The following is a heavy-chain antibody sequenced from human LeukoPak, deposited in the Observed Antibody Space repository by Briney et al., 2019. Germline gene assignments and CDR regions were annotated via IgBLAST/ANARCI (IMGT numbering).Heavy chain of an antibody. CDR2: VSHDASKN. V-gene: IGHV3-30*14. D-gene: IGHD2-2*01. CDR1: GFTFSSHA. Sequence: GGSLRLSCAASGFTFSSHAMVWVRQAPGKGLEWLSFVSHDASKNFHADSVKGRFTISRDNSKNTMYLQMNSLNAEDTAVYYCAKDEVVPGYYYTDVWGRGTTVTISS. J-gene: IGHJ6*03. CDR3: AKDEVVPGYYYTDV.